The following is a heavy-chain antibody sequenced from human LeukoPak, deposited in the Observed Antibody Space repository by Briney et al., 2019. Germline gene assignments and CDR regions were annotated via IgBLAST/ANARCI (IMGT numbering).Heavy chain of an antibody. D-gene: IGHD3-22*01. CDR1: GGSISSYY. CDR2: IYYSGST. CDR3: ASSGYYTNWFVP. Sequence: SETLSLTCSVSGGSISSYYWSWIRQPPGKGLEWIGYIYYSGSTYYNPSLKSRVTISVDTSKNQFSLKLSSVTAADTAVYYCASSGYYTNWFVPWGQGTLVTVSS. V-gene: IGHV4-30-4*01. J-gene: IGHJ5*02.